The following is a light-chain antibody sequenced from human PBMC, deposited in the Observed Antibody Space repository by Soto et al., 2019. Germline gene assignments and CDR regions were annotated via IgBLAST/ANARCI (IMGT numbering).Light chain of an antibody. Sequence: QSVLTQPTSVSGSPGQSITISCTGNHNDIGTYDYVSWYQQHPGRAPRLLIHGVTTRHAGISGRFSASKSGLTASLTISGLQPEDEADYYCSSFTSNRIYVFGPGTKLTVL. V-gene: IGLV2-14*03. J-gene: IGLJ1*01. CDR2: GVT. CDR1: HNDIGTYDY. CDR3: SSFTSNRIYV.